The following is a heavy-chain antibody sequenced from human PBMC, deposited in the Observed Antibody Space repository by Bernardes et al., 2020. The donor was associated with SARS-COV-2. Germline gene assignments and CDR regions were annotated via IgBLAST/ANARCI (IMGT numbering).Heavy chain of an antibody. D-gene: IGHD3-22*01. V-gene: IGHV4-61*02. CDR2: IYTGGST. CDR1: GGSISSGSYY. CDR3: AREGIDYYDSSGYPYYYYGMDV. J-gene: IGHJ6*02. Sequence: SETLSLTFTVSGGSISSGSYYWSWIRQPAGKGLEWIGRIYTGGSTNYNPSLKSRVTISVDTSKNQFSLKLSSVTAADTAVYYCAREGIDYYDSSGYPYYYYGMDVWGQGTTVTVSS.